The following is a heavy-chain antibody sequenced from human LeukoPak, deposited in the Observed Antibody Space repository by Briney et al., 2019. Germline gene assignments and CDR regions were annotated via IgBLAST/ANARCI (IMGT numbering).Heavy chain of an antibody. J-gene: IGHJ4*02. CDR3: AREVIGFDY. CDR2: ISGSGGGT. D-gene: IGHD2/OR15-2a*01. V-gene: IGHV3-23*01. Sequence: GGSLRLSCAASGFTFSTFAMSWVRQAPGKGLEWVSAISGSGGGTYYADSVKGRLTISRDNSKNTLYLQMNSLRAEDTAVYYCAREVIGFDYWGQGTLVTVSS. CDR1: GFTFSTFA.